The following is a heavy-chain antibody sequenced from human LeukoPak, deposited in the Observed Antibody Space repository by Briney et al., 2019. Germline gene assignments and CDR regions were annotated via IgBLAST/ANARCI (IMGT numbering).Heavy chain of an antibody. J-gene: IGHJ4*02. CDR3: AARPGEVAVPYDY. D-gene: IGHD2-15*01. Sequence: GGSLRLSCAASGFTFSTYAMTWVRQAPGKGXXXXSLISRGGDVTYYADSVKGRFTISRDSSKNTLYLQMHSLRAEDTAVYYCAARPGEVAVPYDYWGQGTLVTVSS. CDR1: GFTFSTYA. CDR2: ISRGGDVT. V-gene: IGHV3-23*01.